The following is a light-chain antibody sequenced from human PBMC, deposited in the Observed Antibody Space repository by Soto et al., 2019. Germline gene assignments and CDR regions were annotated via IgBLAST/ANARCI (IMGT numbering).Light chain of an antibody. V-gene: IGLV2-14*01. CDR3: SSYTSSSTLYV. Sequence: QSALTQPASVSGSPGQSMTISCTGTSSDVGGYNYVSWYQQHPGKAPKLMIFDVSNRPSGVSNRFSGSKSGNTASLTISGLQAEDEDDYYCSSYTSSSTLYVFGTGTKLTVL. CDR2: DVS. J-gene: IGLJ1*01. CDR1: SSDVGGYNY.